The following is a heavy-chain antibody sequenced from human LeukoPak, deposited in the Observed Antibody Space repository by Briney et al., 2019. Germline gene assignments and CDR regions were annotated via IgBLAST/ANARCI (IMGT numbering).Heavy chain of an antibody. V-gene: IGHV4-30-2*01. Sequence: SETPSLTCTVSGGSISSGGYYWSWIRQPPGKGLEWIGYIYHSGSTYYNPSLKSRVTISVDTSKNQFSLKLSSVTAADTAVYYCARVVDIVATIDYWGQGTLVTVSS. CDR1: GGSISSGGYY. J-gene: IGHJ4*02. CDR3: ARVVDIVATIDY. D-gene: IGHD5-12*01. CDR2: IYHSGST.